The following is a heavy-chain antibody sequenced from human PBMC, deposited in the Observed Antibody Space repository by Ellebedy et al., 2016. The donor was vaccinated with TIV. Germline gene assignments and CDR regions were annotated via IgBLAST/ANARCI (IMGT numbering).Heavy chain of an antibody. CDR1: GGSISSYY. V-gene: IGHV4-4*07. J-gene: IGHJ4*02. Sequence: SETLSLTXTVSGGSISSYYWSWIRQPAGKGLEWIGRIYTSGSTNYNPSLKSRVTISVDKSKNQFSLKLSSVTAADTAVYYCARAAPDSSSWYPYYLDYWGQGTLVTVSS. CDR2: IYTSGST. CDR3: ARAAPDSSSWYPYYLDY. D-gene: IGHD6-13*01.